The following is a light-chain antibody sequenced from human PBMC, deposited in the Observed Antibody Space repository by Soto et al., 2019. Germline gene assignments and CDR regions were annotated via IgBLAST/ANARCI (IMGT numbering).Light chain of an antibody. J-gene: IGKJ5*01. CDR1: QSVSSN. V-gene: IGKV3D-15*01. Sequence: TQSPATLSLSPEERATLYCRASQSVSSNLAWHQQRPGQAPRLLIYGASTRATGVPARFSGGGSGTEFTLTITSLQSEDFTVYWCQQYTNWPLPSGPVTLLEFK. CDR3: QQYTNWPLP. CDR2: GAS.